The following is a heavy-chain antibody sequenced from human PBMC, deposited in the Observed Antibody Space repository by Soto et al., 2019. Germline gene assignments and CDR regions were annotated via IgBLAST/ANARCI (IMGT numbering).Heavy chain of an antibody. Sequence: VRLGKSGEAWVKLAGSLNLSCAAPDLLLQDFAWPWVRRPQGKGLEWVSGIYYNSDRIDYADSVKGRFTISRDIARDSLYLQMNSLRTEDTAFYYCGKDISPGGMDVWGRGIMVTVSS. CDR1: DLLLQDFA. CDR2: IYYNSDRI. CDR3: GKDISPGGMDV. V-gene: IGHV3-9*01. J-gene: IGHJ6*04.